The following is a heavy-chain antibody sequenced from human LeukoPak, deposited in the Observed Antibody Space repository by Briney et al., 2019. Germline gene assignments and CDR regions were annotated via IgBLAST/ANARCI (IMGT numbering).Heavy chain of an antibody. CDR3: AKPRGHCSSTSCPRGTGFDY. V-gene: IGHV3-43*02. CDR1: GFTFDDYA. CDR2: ISGDGGST. J-gene: IGHJ4*02. Sequence: GGSLRLSCAASGFTFDDYAMHWVRQAPGKGLEWVSLISGDGGSTYYADSVKGRFTISRDNSKNSLYLQMNSLRTEDTALYYCAKPRGHCSSTSCPRGTGFDYWGQGTLVTVSS. D-gene: IGHD2-2*01.